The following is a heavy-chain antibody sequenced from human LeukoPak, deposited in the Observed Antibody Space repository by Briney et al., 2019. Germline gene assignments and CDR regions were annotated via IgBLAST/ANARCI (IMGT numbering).Heavy chain of an antibody. V-gene: IGHV4-59*01. D-gene: IGHD1-26*01. CDR2: FYHAGNS. CDR3: ARDGPTSTAPFDY. J-gene: IGHJ4*02. Sequence: SETLSLTCTVSGGSISSYYWSWIRQPLGEGLEWIGNFYHAGNSNLNPSLKSRVTMSIDTSKNQFSLKLRSMTAADTAVYYCARDGPTSTAPFDYWGQGTLVTVSS. CDR1: GGSISSYY.